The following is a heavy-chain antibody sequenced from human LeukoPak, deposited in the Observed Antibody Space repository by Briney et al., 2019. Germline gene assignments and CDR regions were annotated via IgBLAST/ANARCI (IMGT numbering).Heavy chain of an antibody. J-gene: IGHJ6*02. CDR1: GFTFSSYS. Sequence: GGPLRLSCAASGFTFSSYSMNWVRQAPGKGLEWVSSISSSSSYIYYADSVKGRFTISRDNAKNSLYPQMNSLRAEDTAVYYCARDAYYYDSSPYGMDVWGQGTTVTVSS. D-gene: IGHD3-22*01. CDR2: ISSSSSYI. CDR3: ARDAYYYDSSPYGMDV. V-gene: IGHV3-21*01.